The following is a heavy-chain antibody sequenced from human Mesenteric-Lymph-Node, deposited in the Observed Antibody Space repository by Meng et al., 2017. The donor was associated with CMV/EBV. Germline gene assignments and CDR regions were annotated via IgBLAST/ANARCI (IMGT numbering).Heavy chain of an antibody. D-gene: IGHD4-23*01. CDR3: ARHQRWLKSEGGFNY. CDR1: GGSFSGCY. CDR2: INHSGST. V-gene: IGHV4-34*01. J-gene: IGHJ4*02. Sequence: VHLQQWGAGLLRPSEPLALPSPVYGGSFSGCYWSWIRQPPGKGLEWIGEINHSGSTNYNPSLKSRVTISVDTSKNQFSLKLSSVTAADTAVYYCARHQRWLKSEGGFNYWGQGTLVTVSS.